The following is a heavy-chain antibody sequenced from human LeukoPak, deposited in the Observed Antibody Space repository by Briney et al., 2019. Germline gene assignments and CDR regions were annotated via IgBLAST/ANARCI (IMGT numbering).Heavy chain of an antibody. CDR2: IFSGGYT. D-gene: IGHD3-22*01. CDR3: VREDYADRTGYFSSGLF. Sequence: GGSLRLSCAASGSTVTNNYMSWVRQAPGKGLEWVSVIFSGGYTYYADSVKDRFSISRDNSNNTVFLHMKSLRAEDTAVYFCVREDYADRTGYFSSGLFWGRGMLVTVSS. V-gene: IGHV3-66*01. J-gene: IGHJ4*02. CDR1: GSTVTNNY.